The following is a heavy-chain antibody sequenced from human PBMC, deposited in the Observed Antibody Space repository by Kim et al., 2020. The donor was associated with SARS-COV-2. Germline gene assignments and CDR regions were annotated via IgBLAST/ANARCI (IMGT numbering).Heavy chain of an antibody. V-gene: IGHV1-18*01. Sequence: ARKLQGRVTMTTDTSTSTAYMELRSLRSDDTAVYYCARGRSYGRDDFDYWGQGTLVTVSS. CDR3: ARGRSYGRDDFDY. J-gene: IGHJ4*02. D-gene: IGHD1-26*01.